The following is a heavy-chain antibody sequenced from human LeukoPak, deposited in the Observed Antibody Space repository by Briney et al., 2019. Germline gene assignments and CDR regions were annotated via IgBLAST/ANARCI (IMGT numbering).Heavy chain of an antibody. D-gene: IGHD4-23*01. Sequence: GSLRLSCAASGFTFKSYWMTWVRQPPGKGLEWIGEINHSGSTNYNPSLKSRVTISVDTSKNQFSLKLSSVTAADTAVYYCARGDYGGFISSANNWFDPWGQGTLVTVSS. CDR1: GFTFKSYW. J-gene: IGHJ5*02. CDR3: ARGDYGGFISSANNWFDP. CDR2: INHSGST. V-gene: IGHV4-4*02.